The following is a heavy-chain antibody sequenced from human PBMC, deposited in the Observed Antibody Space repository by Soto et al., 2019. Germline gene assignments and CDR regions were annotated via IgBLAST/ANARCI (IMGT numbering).Heavy chain of an antibody. CDR1: GDSVSSNSAA. V-gene: IGHV6-1*01. Sequence: SQTLSLTCVISGDSVSSNSAAWNWIRQSPSRGLEWLGRTYYRSKWYNDYAVSVKSRITINPDTSKNQFSLQLNSVTPEDTAVYYCARMDIVVVPAAYYFDYWGQGTLVTVSS. D-gene: IGHD2-2*03. CDR3: ARMDIVVVPAAYYFDY. CDR2: TYYRSKWYN. J-gene: IGHJ4*02.